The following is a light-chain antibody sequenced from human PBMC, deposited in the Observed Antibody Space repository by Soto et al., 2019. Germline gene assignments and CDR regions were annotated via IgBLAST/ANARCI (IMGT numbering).Light chain of an antibody. CDR2: GAS. CDR1: QSVSSSY. CDR3: QHFGGTTLT. Sequence: EIVLTQSPGTLSLSPGEGATLSCRASQSVSSSYIAWYQQRPGQTPSLLIYGASTRATGIPDRFSGSGSGTHFTLTISRLEPGDFEVYYCQHFGGTTLTFDQGTRLETK. V-gene: IGKV3-20*01. J-gene: IGKJ5*01.